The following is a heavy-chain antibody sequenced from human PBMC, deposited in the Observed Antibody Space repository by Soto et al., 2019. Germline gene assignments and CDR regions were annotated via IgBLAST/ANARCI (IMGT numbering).Heavy chain of an antibody. Sequence: QLQLQESGPGLVKPSETLSLTCIVSGGSISSSTYYWDWIRQPPGKGLEWIGSLYNSGITYYNPSLESRVSISVDTSKNQFSLKLSSVTAADTAVYYCASHIYSSTWRWFDPWGQGTLVSVSS. CDR1: GGSISSSTYY. D-gene: IGHD6-13*01. CDR3: ASHIYSSTWRWFDP. CDR2: LYNSGIT. J-gene: IGHJ5*02. V-gene: IGHV4-39*01.